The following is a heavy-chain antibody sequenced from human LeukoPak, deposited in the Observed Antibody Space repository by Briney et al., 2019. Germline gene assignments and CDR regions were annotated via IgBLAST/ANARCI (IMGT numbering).Heavy chain of an antibody. CDR1: GYTFTGYY. V-gene: IGHV1-2*02. D-gene: IGHD3-9*01. CDR2: INPNSGGT. J-gene: IGHJ4*02. Sequence: ASVKVPCKASGYTFTGYYMHWVRQAPGQGLEWMGWINPNSGGTHYAQKFQGKVTMTRDTYIGTAHMELSRLSSDATAVYFFASIRLHTIYYWGQGTLVTVSS. CDR3: ASIRLHTIYY.